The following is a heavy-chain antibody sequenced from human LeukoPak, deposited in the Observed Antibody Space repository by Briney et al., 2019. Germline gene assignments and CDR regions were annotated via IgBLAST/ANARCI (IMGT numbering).Heavy chain of an antibody. D-gene: IGHD2-2*01. Sequence: GLALRLSCAASGCWFNRHGMRWVRPAPGRGVAGVSGIIGGAGSTYYADSVKGRFTISRDNSKNTLYLQMNSLRDEDTAVYYCAHGSMYQLDYWGQGTLVTVSS. CDR3: AHGSMYQLDY. J-gene: IGHJ4*02. CDR2: IIGGAGST. CDR1: GCWFNRHG. V-gene: IGHV3-23*01.